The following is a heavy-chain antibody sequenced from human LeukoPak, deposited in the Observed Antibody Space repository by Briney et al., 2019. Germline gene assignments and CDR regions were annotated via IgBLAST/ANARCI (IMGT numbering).Heavy chain of an antibody. Sequence: PSETLSLTCTVSGGSISSSSYYWGWIRQPPGKGLEWIGSIYYSGSTYYNPSLKSRVTISVDTSKNQFSLKLSSVTAADTAVYYCARHAREIVVVPAARGAIDIWGQGTMVTVSS. J-gene: IGHJ3*02. D-gene: IGHD2-2*01. CDR2: IYYSGST. CDR3: ARHAREIVVVPAARGAIDI. V-gene: IGHV4-39*01. CDR1: GGSISSSSYY.